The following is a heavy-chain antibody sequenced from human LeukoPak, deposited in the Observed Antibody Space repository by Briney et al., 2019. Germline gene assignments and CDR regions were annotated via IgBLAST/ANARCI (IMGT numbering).Heavy chain of an antibody. V-gene: IGHV1-2*02. CDR3: ARADRLHGGPYLIGP. CDR2: INPNSGGT. D-gene: IGHD2-21*01. CDR1: GYSFTDYY. J-gene: IGHJ5*02. Sequence: ASVKVSCKTSGYSFTDYYMHWVRQAPGQGLEWMGWINPNSGGTSSAQKFQGRVTMTRDASITTVYMEVSWLTSDDTAIYYCARADRLHGGPYLIGPWGQGTLVTVSS.